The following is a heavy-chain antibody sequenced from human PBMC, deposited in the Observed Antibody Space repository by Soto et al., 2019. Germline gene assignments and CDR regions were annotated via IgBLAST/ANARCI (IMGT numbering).Heavy chain of an antibody. J-gene: IGHJ3*02. D-gene: IGHD3-22*01. Sequence: SVKVSCKASGGTFSSYAISWVRQAPGQGLEWMGGIIPIFGTANYAQKFQGRVTITADESTSTAYMELSSLRSEDTAVYYCARDYYDSSGYSTNAFDIWGQGTMVIVSS. CDR2: IIPIFGTA. CDR1: GGTFSSYA. V-gene: IGHV1-69*13. CDR3: ARDYYDSSGYSTNAFDI.